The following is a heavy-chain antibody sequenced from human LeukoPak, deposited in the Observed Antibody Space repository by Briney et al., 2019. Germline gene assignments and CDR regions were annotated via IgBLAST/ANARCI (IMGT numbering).Heavy chain of an antibody. Sequence: GGSLRLSCAASGFSFSSYDMCWVRQAPGKGLEWVAFIRYDGNNKYYADSVKGRFTISRDNSESTLYLQLNSLRAEDTAVYYCTTITVASHFDYWGPGTLVTVSS. CDR3: TTITVASHFDY. CDR1: GFSFSSYD. V-gene: IGHV3-30*02. CDR2: IRYDGNNK. D-gene: IGHD6-19*01. J-gene: IGHJ4*02.